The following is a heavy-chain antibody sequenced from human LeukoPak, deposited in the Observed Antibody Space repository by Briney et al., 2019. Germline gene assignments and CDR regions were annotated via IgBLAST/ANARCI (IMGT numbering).Heavy chain of an antibody. CDR2: IHTSGST. Sequence: SEILSLTCIISGGSISSYYCAWIRRSAGKGLEWIGRIHTSGSTDYNPSLKSRVTMSLDTSKNQFSLTLTSVSAADTAVYYCTRAPGRFWLLDYWGQGSLVTVSS. D-gene: IGHD3-3*01. V-gene: IGHV4-4*07. CDR3: TRAPGRFWLLDY. J-gene: IGHJ4*02. CDR1: GGSISSYY.